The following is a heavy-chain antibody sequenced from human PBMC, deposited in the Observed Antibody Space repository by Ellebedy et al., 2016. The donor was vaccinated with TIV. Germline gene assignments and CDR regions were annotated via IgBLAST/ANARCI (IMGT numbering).Heavy chain of an antibody. CDR2: IHYSGST. CDR3: ANMGYSSSNFDY. J-gene: IGHJ4*02. V-gene: IGHV4-31*03. Sequence: MPAGSLRLSCTVSGGSISSGGYYWIWSGQHPWKGLEWIGYIHYSGSTYYNPSLKSRVTISVDTSKNQFSLKLSSVTAADTAVYYCANMGYSSSNFDYWGQGTLVTVSS. D-gene: IGHD6-6*01. CDR1: GGSISSGGYY.